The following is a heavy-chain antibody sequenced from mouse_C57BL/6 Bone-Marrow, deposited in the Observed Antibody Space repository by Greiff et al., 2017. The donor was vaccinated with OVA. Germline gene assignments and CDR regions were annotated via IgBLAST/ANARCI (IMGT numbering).Heavy chain of an antibody. CDR2: INPNNGGT. J-gene: IGHJ2*01. CDR3: ARWGGNSFPYYFDY. Sequence: EVQLQQSGPELVKPGASVKIPCKASGYTFTDYNMDWVKQSHGKSLEWIGDINPNNGGTIYNQKFKGKATLTVDKSSSTAYMELRSLTSEDTAVYYCARWGGNSFPYYFDYWGQGTTLTVSS. V-gene: IGHV1-18*01. D-gene: IGHD2-1*01. CDR1: GYTFTDYN.